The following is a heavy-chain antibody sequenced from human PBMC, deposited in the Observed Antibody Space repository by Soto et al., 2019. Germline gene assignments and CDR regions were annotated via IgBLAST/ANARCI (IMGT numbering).Heavy chain of an antibody. J-gene: IGHJ5*02. CDR2: IDSSGEK. Sequence: QVTLKESGPVLVKPTDTLTLRCTVSGLSITDSEMGVSWIRQPPGQPLEWLAHIDSSGEKSYRTFLKSRLAISKDTSNSQIVLTMTNMDPADTATYYCARRHLAVAVSPWFGTWGQGIPVTVSS. D-gene: IGHD6-19*01. CDR3: ARRHLAVAVSPWFGT. V-gene: IGHV2-26*01. CDR1: GLSITDSEMG.